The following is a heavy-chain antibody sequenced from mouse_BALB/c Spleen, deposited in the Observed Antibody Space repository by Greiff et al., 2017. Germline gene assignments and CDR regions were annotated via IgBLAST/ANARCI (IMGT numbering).Heavy chain of an antibody. D-gene: IGHD2-10*02. J-gene: IGHJ3*01. V-gene: IGHV1-54*01. CDR1: GYAFTNYL. CDR2: INPGSGGT. CDR3: ARKKYGNSFAY. Sequence: QVQLQQSGAELVRPGTSVKVSCKASGYAFTNYLIEWAKQRPGQGLEWIGVINPGSGGTNYNEKFKGKATLTADKSSSTAYMQLSSLTSDDSAVYFCARKKYGNSFAYWGQGTLVTVSA.